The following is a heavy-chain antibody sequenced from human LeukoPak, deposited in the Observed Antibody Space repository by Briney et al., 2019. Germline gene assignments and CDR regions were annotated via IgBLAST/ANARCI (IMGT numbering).Heavy chain of an antibody. J-gene: IGHJ4*02. CDR2: IYHSGST. Sequence: SETLSLTCTVSGGSISTYYWTWIRQPPGKGLEWIGYIYHSGSTKYNSSLKSRVTMSVGTSKNQFSLKLSSVTAADTAVYYCVRDGYSGHDALRGQGTLVTVSS. V-gene: IGHV4-59*01. CDR1: GGSISTYY. D-gene: IGHD5-12*01. CDR3: VRDGYSGHDAL.